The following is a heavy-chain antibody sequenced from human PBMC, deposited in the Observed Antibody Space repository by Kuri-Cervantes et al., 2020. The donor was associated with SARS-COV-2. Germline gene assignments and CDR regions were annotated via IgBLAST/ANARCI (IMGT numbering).Heavy chain of an antibody. D-gene: IGHD1-26*01. V-gene: IGHV3-30*04. CDR2: ISYDGSNK. CDR3: AKGGWGATAYYMDV. CDR1: GFTFSSYA. J-gene: IGHJ6*03. Sequence: GESLKISCAASGFTFSSYATHWVRQAPGKGLEWVAVISYDGSNKYYADSVKGRFTISRDNSKNTLYLQMNSLRAEDTAVYYCAKGGWGATAYYMDVWGKGTTVTVSS.